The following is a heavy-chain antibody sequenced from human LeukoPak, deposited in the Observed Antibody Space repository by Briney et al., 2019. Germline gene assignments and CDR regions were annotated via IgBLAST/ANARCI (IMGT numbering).Heavy chain of an antibody. CDR2: ISSNGGST. D-gene: IGHD1-20*01. CDR1: GFTFSSYA. J-gene: IGHJ4*02. V-gene: IGHV3-64*01. CDR3: ARNVITGTTRGPFDY. Sequence: PGGSLRLSCAASGFTFSSYAMHWVRQAPGEGLEYVSAISSNGGSTYYANSVKGRFTISRDNSKNTLYLQMGSLRAEDMAVYYCARNVITGTTRGPFDYWGQGTLVTVSS.